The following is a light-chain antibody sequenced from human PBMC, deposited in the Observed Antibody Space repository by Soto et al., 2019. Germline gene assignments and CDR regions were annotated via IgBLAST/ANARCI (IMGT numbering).Light chain of an antibody. V-gene: IGKV3-20*01. CDR2: GAS. J-gene: IGKJ1*01. CDR3: QQYGSSSRT. CDR1: QSVSRI. Sequence: EVVMRQSPATLSVSPGEGATLSCRASQSVSRILAWYQQKPGQAPRLLIYGASSRATGIPDRFSGSGSGTDVTLTISRREPADFGVYYCQQYGSSSRTFGQGTKVDIK.